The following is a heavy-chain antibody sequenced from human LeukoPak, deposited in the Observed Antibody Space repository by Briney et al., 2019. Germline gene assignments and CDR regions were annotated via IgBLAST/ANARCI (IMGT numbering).Heavy chain of an antibody. Sequence: ASVRVSCKASGYTFSDYYIHWVREAPGQGLERVGWINPNSGGTNYAQKFQGRVTLTRDTSIATIYMDLSSLISDDTAVYFCARGHDNTGYNYFDYWGQGTLVTVSS. D-gene: IGHD3-9*01. CDR2: INPNSGGT. CDR1: GYTFSDYY. CDR3: ARGHDNTGYNYFDY. V-gene: IGHV1-2*02. J-gene: IGHJ4*02.